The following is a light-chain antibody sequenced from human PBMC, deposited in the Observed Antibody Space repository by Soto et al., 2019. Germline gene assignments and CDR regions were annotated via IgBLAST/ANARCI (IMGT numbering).Light chain of an antibody. J-gene: IGKJ2*03. CDR2: GAS. CDR3: QQYGSSPQS. CDR1: QTVSSSY. V-gene: IGKV3-20*01. Sequence: EIVLTQSPGTLSLSPGERATLSCRASQTVSSSYLAWYQQKPGQGPRLLIYGASSRATGIPDRFSGSGSETDFTLTISRLEPEDFAVYYCQQYGSSPQSFGQGTKLEIK.